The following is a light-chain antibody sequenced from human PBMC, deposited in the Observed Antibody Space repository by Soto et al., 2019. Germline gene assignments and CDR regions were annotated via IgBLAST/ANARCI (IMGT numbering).Light chain of an antibody. CDR1: SSDVGSYNL. Sequence: QSALAQPASVSGSPGQSITISCTGTSSDVGSYNLVSWYQQHPGKAPKLMIYEGSKRPSGVSSRFSGSKSGNTASLTISGLQAEGEADYYCCSYAGNSDVFGTGTKVTVL. V-gene: IGLV2-23*01. J-gene: IGLJ1*01. CDR3: CSYAGNSDV. CDR2: EGS.